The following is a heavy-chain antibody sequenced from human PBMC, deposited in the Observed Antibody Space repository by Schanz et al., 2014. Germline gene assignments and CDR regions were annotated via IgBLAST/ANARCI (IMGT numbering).Heavy chain of an antibody. V-gene: IGHV3-74*01. CDR2: IKSDGSST. Sequence: EVQLVESGGGLVQPGGSLRLSCAASGFTFSSYWMHWVRQVPGKGLVWVSRIKSDGSSTSYVDSVKGRFTISRDNAKNTLYLQMNSLRAEDTAVYYCARPALWFGDNCFDPWGQGTLXTVSS. D-gene: IGHD3-10*01. CDR3: ARPALWFGDNCFDP. J-gene: IGHJ5*02. CDR1: GFTFSSYW.